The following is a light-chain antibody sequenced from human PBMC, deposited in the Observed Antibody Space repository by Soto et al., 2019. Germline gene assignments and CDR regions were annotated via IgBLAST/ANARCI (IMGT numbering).Light chain of an antibody. Sequence: QSVLTQPASVSGSPGQSITISCTGTSSDVGDFDCVSWYQQHPGKAPKLMIYEVSDRPSGVSNRFSGSKSGDTASLTISGLQAEDEADYYCSSYTSSSILYVFGTGTKVTVL. CDR2: EVS. J-gene: IGLJ1*01. V-gene: IGLV2-14*01. CDR1: SSDVGDFDC. CDR3: SSYTSSSILYV.